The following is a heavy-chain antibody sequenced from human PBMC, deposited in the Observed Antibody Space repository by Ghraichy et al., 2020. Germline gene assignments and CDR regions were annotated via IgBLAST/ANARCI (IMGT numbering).Heavy chain of an antibody. V-gene: IGHV3-11*01. CDR3: AKVEIAALGRFFDY. CDR2: ISNSGTTR. CDR1: GFTFSDYY. D-gene: IGHD6-13*01. Sequence: LSLTCAASGFTFSDYYMSWIRQAPGKGLEWVSYISNSGTTRYYADSVKGRFTISRDNAKNSLYLQMNSLRAEDTAVYYCAKVEIAALGRFFDYWGQGTLVTVSS. J-gene: IGHJ4*02.